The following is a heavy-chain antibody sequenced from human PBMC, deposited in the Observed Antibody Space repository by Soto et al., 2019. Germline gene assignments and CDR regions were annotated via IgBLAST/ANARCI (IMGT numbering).Heavy chain of an antibody. CDR1: GGSISSSSYY. Sequence: SETLSLTCTVSGGSISSSSYYWGWIRQPPGKGLEWIGSIYYSGSTYYNPSLKSRVTISVDTSKNQFSLKLSSVTAADTAVYYCARQSRQLPFDYWGQGTLVTVSS. V-gene: IGHV4-39*01. D-gene: IGHD5-18*01. CDR2: IYYSGST. J-gene: IGHJ4*02. CDR3: ARQSRQLPFDY.